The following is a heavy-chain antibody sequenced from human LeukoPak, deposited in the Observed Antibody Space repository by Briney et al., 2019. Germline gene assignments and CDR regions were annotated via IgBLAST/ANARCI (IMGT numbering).Heavy chain of an antibody. J-gene: IGHJ4*02. CDR2: MYISGST. D-gene: IGHD3-3*01. Sequence: SETLSLTCTVSGGSISSYYWSWIRQPAGKGLEWIGRMYISGSTNYNPSLKSRVTMSIDTSKNQFSVKLSSVTAADTAVYYCARGYDFWSGYYTGYFDYWGQGTLVTVSS. CDR3: ARGYDFWSGYYTGYFDY. V-gene: IGHV4-4*07. CDR1: GGSISSYY.